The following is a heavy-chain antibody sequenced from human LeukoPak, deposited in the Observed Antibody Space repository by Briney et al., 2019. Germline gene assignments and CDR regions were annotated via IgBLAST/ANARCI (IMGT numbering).Heavy chain of an antibody. V-gene: IGHV4-34*01. CDR1: GGSFSGYY. Sequence: KPSETLTLTCAVYGGSFSGYYWSWIRQPPGKGLEWIGEINHSGSTNYNASLRSRVTVSVHTSKNQLSLKLSSVTAADTAVYYCARQWLVSPLFDYWGQGTLVTVSS. D-gene: IGHD6-19*01. CDR2: INHSGST. J-gene: IGHJ4*02. CDR3: ARQWLVSPLFDY.